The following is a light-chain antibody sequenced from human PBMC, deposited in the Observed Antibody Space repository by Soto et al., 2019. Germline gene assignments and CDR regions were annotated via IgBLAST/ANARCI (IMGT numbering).Light chain of an antibody. CDR2: AAS. Sequence: DIQMTQSPSSLSASVGDRVTITCRASQSISLYLHWYQQKPGKAPQLLIYAASTLQTGIPSRFSGSGSGTDFTLTISILQPEDFATYYCQQSYSTLPKTFGHGTKVDIK. CDR3: QQSYSTLPKT. J-gene: IGKJ1*01. CDR1: QSISLY. V-gene: IGKV1-39*01.